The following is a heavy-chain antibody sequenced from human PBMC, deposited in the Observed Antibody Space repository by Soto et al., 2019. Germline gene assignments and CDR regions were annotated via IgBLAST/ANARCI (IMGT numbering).Heavy chain of an antibody. J-gene: IGHJ4*02. D-gene: IGHD3-22*01. CDR3: ARDGGGGYYDSSGYMGV. V-gene: IGHV3-53*01. CDR1: GITVSTNY. CDR2: IYSDGKT. Sequence: GSLRLSCAASGITVSTNYMSWVRQAPGKGLEWVSVIYSDGKTFYADSVKGRFTISRDNSRNTVSLQMNSLRADDTAVYYCARDGGGGYYDSSGYMGVWGQGTLVTVSS.